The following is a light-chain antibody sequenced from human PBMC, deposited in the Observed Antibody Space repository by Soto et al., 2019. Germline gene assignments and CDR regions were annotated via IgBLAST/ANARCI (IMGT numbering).Light chain of an antibody. CDR1: QSISSW. CDR3: QQYETFSGT. CDR2: DAS. V-gene: IGKV1-5*01. Sequence: GDRVTITCRASQSISSWLAWYQQKPGKAPKFLIYDASNLESGVPSRFSGSGSGTEFTLTINSLQPDDFATYYCQQYETFSGTFGPGTKVDI. J-gene: IGKJ1*01.